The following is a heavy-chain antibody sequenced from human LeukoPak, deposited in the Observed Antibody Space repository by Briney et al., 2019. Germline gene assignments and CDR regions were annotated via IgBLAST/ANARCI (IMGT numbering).Heavy chain of an antibody. CDR2: ISGSGGST. Sequence: GGSLRLSCAASGFTFSSYAMSWVGQAPGKGLEWVSAISGSGGSTYYADSVKGRFTISRDNSKNTLYLQMNSLRAEDTAVYYCAKDTHEEYYYDSSGYYYPDYWGQGTLVTVSS. D-gene: IGHD3-22*01. CDR3: AKDTHEEYYYDSSGYYYPDY. J-gene: IGHJ4*02. CDR1: GFTFSSYA. V-gene: IGHV3-23*01.